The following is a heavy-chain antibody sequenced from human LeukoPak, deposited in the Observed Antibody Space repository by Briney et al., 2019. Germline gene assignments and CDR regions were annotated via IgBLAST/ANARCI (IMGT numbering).Heavy chain of an antibody. CDR1: GFTFSSYA. CDR2: ISGSGGST. J-gene: IGHJ3*02. D-gene: IGHD3-3*01. V-gene: IGHV3-23*01. Sequence: GGSLRLFCAASGFTFSSYAMSWVRQAPGKGLEWVSAISGSGGSTYYADSVKGRFTISRDNSKNTLYLQMNSLRAEDTAVYYCAKSRNLLRDGYEADAFDIWGQGTMVTVSS. CDR3: AKSRNLLRDGYEADAFDI.